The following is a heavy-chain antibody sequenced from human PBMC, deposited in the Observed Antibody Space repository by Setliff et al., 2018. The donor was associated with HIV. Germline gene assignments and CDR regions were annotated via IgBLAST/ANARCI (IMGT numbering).Heavy chain of an antibody. CDR2: ISWDGDMT. CDR3: AKDGWGYDYVGAYYFDY. J-gene: IGHJ4*02. D-gene: IGHD5-12*01. Sequence: GSLRLSCVASGFAFDDYSMHWVRQAPGKGLEWVSLISWDGDMTYYADSVKGRFTISRDNSKNSLYLQMNSLTTEDNGLYYCAKDGWGYDYVGAYYFDYWGQGTPVTVSS. V-gene: IGHV3-43*01. CDR1: GFAFDDYS.